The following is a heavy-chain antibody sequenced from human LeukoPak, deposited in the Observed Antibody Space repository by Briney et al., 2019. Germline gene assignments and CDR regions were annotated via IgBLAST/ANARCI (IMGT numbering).Heavy chain of an antibody. J-gene: IGHJ4*02. CDR1: GYTFSGYY. CDR2: INPNSGGT. Sequence: ASVKVSCKASGYTFSGYYMHWVRQAPGQGLEWMGWINPNSGGTNYAQKFQGWVTMTRDTSISTAYMELSRLRSDDTAVYYCAISQGGYGDYSFDYWGQGTLVTVSS. D-gene: IGHD4-17*01. V-gene: IGHV1-2*04. CDR3: AISQGGYGDYSFDY.